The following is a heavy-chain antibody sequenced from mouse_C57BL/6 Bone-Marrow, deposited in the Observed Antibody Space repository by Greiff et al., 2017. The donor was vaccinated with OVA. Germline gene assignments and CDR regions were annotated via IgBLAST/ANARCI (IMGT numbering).Heavy chain of an antibody. J-gene: IGHJ2*01. CDR3: AREEVLLRYFDY. CDR1: GFTFSDYY. CDR2: INYDGSST. D-gene: IGHD1-1*01. Sequence: EVMLVESEGGLVQPGSSMKLSCTASGFTFSDYYMAWVRQVPEKGLEWVANINYDGSSTYYLDSLKSRFIISRDNAKNILYLQMSSLKSEDTATYYCAREEVLLRYFDYWGQGTTLTVSS. V-gene: IGHV5-16*01.